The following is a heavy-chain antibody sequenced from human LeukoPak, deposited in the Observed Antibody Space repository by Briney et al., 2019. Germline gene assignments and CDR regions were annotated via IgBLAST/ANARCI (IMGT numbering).Heavy chain of an antibody. V-gene: IGHV3-30*04. CDR1: GFTFSSYA. J-gene: IGHJ4*02. CDR2: ISYDGSNK. CDR3: ARDHNYGSGSRFDY. D-gene: IGHD3-10*01. Sequence: GGSLRLSCAASGFTFSSYAMHWVRQAPGKGLEWVAVISYDGSNKYYADSVKGRFPISRDNSKNTLYLQMNSLRAEDTAVYYCARDHNYGSGSRFDYWGQGTLVTVSS.